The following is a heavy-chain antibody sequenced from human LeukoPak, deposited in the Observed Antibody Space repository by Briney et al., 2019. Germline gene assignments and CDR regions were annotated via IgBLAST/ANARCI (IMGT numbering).Heavy chain of an antibody. Sequence: ASVKVSCKASGYTFTGYYMHWVRQAPGQGLEWMGWINPNSGGTNCAQKFQGRVTMTRDTSISTAYVELSRLRSDDTAVYYCARFGYYDSSGYYLGYYFDYWGQGTLVTVSS. D-gene: IGHD3-22*01. CDR2: INPNSGGT. CDR3: ARFGYYDSSGYYLGYYFDY. CDR1: GYTFTGYY. V-gene: IGHV1-2*02. J-gene: IGHJ4*02.